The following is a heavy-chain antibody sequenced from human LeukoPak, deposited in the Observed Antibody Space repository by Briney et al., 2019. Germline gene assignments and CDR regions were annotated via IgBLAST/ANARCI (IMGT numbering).Heavy chain of an antibody. CDR2: ISGSGGST. V-gene: IGHV3-23*01. CDR1: GITFSSYA. CDR3: AKDRPHYGDYGYGFNAFDI. Sequence: PGGSLRLSCAASGITFSSYAMSWVRQAPGKGLEWVSAISGSGGSTYYADSVKGRFTISRDNSKNTLYLQMNSLRAEDTAVYYCAKDRPHYGDYGYGFNAFDIWGQGTMVTVSS. J-gene: IGHJ3*02. D-gene: IGHD4-17*01.